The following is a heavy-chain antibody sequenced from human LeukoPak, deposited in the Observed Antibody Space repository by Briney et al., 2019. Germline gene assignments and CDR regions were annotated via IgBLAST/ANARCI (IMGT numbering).Heavy chain of an antibody. Sequence: ASVKVSCKASGYTFTGYYMHWVQQAPGQGLEWMGRINPNSGGTNYAQKFQGRVTMTRDTSISTAYMELSRLRSDDTAVYYCASEGAVAGTRVGNWFDPWGQGTLVTVSS. D-gene: IGHD6-19*01. CDR1: GYTFTGYY. CDR2: INPNSGGT. J-gene: IGHJ5*02. CDR3: ASEGAVAGTRVGNWFDP. V-gene: IGHV1-2*06.